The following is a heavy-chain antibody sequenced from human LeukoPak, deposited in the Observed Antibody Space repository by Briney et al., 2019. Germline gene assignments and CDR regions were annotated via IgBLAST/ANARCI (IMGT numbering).Heavy chain of an antibody. V-gene: IGHV3-49*03. D-gene: IGHD2-2*01. Sequence: RSLRLACTASGFTFGVYAMSWFRPAPGKGLGWEGFIRSKAYGGRTKYAASVTGRFTHSRDDSKSIAYLQMNSLKTEDTAVYYCTRAHNPLYCSSTSCYTDSFDIWGQGTMVTVSS. CDR3: TRAHNPLYCSSTSCYTDSFDI. CDR2: IRSKAYGGRT. J-gene: IGHJ3*02. CDR1: GFTFGVYA.